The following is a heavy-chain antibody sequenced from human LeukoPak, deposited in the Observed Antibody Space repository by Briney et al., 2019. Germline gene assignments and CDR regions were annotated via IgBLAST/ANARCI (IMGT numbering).Heavy chain of an antibody. D-gene: IGHD3-22*01. CDR3: ARDWGAYYHFFDY. CDR1: GFSMSVYW. J-gene: IGHJ4*02. CDR2: IKQDRSER. Sequence: PGGSLRLSCEASGFSMSVYWMSWVRQAPGKGLEWVGNIKQDRSERNYVDSVKGRFTISRDNAKKSQYLQMNSLRAEDTAVYYCARDWGAYYHFFDYWGQGTLVTVSS. V-gene: IGHV3-7*01.